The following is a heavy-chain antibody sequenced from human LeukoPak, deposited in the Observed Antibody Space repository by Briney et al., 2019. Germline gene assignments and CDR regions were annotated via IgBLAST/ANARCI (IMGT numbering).Heavy chain of an antibody. V-gene: IGHV3-48*03. Sequence: GGSLRLSCAASGFTFSSYEMNWVRQAPGKGLEWVSYISSSGSTIYYADSVKGRFTISRDNAKNSLYLQMNSLRAEDTAVYYCARGVVPAAVPYNYYYYYGMDVWGQGTTVTVSS. CDR1: GFTFSSYE. CDR3: ARGVVPAAVPYNYYYYYGMDV. CDR2: ISSSGSTI. J-gene: IGHJ6*02. D-gene: IGHD2-2*01.